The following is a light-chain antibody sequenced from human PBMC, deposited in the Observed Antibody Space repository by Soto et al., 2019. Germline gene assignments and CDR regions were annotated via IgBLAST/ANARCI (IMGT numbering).Light chain of an antibody. Sequence: EVVLTQSPGTLSLSRGERVTLSCRASQTVSSSYIAWYQQKPGQAPRLLIYAASSRATGIPDRFSGSGSGTDFSLTISRLEPEDFAVYYCQQYGSSLLIFGGGTKVDIK. CDR3: QQYGSSLLI. V-gene: IGKV3-20*01. CDR2: AAS. J-gene: IGKJ4*01. CDR1: QTVSSSY.